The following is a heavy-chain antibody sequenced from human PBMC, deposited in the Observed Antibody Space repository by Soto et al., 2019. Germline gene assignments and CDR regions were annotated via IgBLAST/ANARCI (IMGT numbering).Heavy chain of an antibody. CDR1: GDSFSSGAYY. J-gene: IGHJ4*02. Sequence: SETLSLTCAVSGDSFSSGAYYWTWIRLHPGKGLEWIGHISHSGSAYYSPSLESRVFISLDTPKNQFSLRLSSVTAADTAVYYCARDIPGRGYFDYWGQGALVTVSS. CDR3: ARDIPGRGYFDY. CDR2: ISHSGSA. V-gene: IGHV4-31*11.